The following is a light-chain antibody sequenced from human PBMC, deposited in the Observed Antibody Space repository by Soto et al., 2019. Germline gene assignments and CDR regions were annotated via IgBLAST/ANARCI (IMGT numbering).Light chain of an antibody. V-gene: IGLV2-14*03. CDR1: SSDVGGYNY. CDR2: DVN. Sequence: QSALTQPASVSWSPGQSITISCTGTSSDVGGYNYVSWYQHHPGKAPKLLIYDVNSRPSGVSDRFSGSKSGNTASLTISGLQAEDEADYYCSSYTSSSTEVFGTGTKVTVL. J-gene: IGLJ1*01. CDR3: SSYTSSSTEV.